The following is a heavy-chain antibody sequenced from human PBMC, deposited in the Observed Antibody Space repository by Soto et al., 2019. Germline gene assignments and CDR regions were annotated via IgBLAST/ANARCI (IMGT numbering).Heavy chain of an antibody. Sequence: GGSLRLSCAASGFTFSSYGMHWVRQAPGKGLEWVAVISYDGSNKYYAGSVKGRFTISRDNSKNTLYLQMNSLRAEDTAVYYCAKAGTHCSGGSCYSSPDYWGQGTLVTVSS. CDR2: ISYDGSNK. J-gene: IGHJ4*02. CDR3: AKAGTHCSGGSCYSSPDY. D-gene: IGHD2-15*01. CDR1: GFTFSSYG. V-gene: IGHV3-30*18.